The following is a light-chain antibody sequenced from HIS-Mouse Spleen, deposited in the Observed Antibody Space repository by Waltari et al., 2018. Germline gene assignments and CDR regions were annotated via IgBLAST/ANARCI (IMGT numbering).Light chain of an antibody. CDR3: SSYTSSSTLV. J-gene: IGLJ1*01. Sequence: PGQSITISCTGTSSDVGGYNYVSWYQQHPGKAPKLMIYDVSNRPSGVSNRFSGSKSGNTASLTISGLQTEDEADYYCSSYTSSSTLVFGTVTKVTVL. CDR1: SSDVGGYNY. V-gene: IGLV2-14*03. CDR2: DVS.